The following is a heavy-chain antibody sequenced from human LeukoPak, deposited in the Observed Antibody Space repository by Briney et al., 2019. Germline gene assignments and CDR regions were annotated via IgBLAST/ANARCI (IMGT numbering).Heavy chain of an antibody. CDR3: ARDHVGYSSSPGDY. CDR2: INAGNGNT. D-gene: IGHD6-13*01. Sequence: VASVKVSCKASGYTFTSYAMHWVRQAPGQRLEWMGWINAGNGNTKYSQKFQGRVTITRDTSASTAYMELSSLRSEDTAVYYCARDHVGYSSSPGDYWGQGTLVTVSS. V-gene: IGHV1-3*01. CDR1: GYTFTSYA. J-gene: IGHJ4*02.